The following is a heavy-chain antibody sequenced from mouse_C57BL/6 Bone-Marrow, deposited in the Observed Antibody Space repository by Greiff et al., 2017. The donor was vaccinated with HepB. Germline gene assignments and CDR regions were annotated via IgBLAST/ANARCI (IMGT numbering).Heavy chain of an antibody. D-gene: IGHD2-1*01. CDR1: GYSITSDY. CDR2: ISYSGST. Sequence: EVKLVESGPGLAKPSQTLSLTCSVTGYSITSDYWNWIRKFPGNKLEYMGYISYSGSTYYNPSLKSRISITRDTSKNQYYLQLNSVTTEDTATYYCARYRNYGNLFYAMDYWGQGTSVTVSS. J-gene: IGHJ4*01. V-gene: IGHV3-8*01. CDR3: ARYRNYGNLFYAMDY.